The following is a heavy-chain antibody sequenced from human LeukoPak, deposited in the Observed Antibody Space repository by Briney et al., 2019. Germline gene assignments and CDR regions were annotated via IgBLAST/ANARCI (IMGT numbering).Heavy chain of an antibody. CDR1: GSRFTNYW. D-gene: IGHD3-10*01. CDR3: ARLGVKIVRGVSLKRSGTHWFDP. CDR2: IYYDDSET. V-gene: IGHV5-51*01. J-gene: IGHJ5*02. Sequence: GGSLQISCQGGGSRFTNYWIVGVRQMPGKGREWMGVIYYDDSETQYSPSFQGQVTISVDKSISTVYLEWSALKASDSAIYYCARLGVKIVRGVSLKRSGTHWFDPWGQGTLVTVSS.